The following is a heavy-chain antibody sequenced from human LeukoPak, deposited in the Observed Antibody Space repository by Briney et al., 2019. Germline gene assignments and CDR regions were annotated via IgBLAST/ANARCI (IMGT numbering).Heavy chain of an antibody. D-gene: IGHD3/OR15-3a*01. CDR1: GITLSNYG. J-gene: IGHJ4*02. Sequence: GGSLRLSCAVSGITLSNYGMTWVRQAPGKGLEWVAGISDSGGSTKYADSVKGRFTISRDNPKNTLYLQMSSLTAEDTAVYFCAKRGVVIRVFLVGFHKEAYYFESWGQGALVTVSS. V-gene: IGHV3-23*01. CDR3: AKRGVVIRVFLVGFHKEAYYFES. CDR2: ISDSGGST.